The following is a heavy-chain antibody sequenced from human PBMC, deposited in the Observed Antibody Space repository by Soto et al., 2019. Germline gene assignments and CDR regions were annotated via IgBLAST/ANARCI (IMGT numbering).Heavy chain of an antibody. CDR3: AKEGTTVTTNIAY. J-gene: IGHJ4*02. V-gene: IGHV3-23*01. D-gene: IGHD4-17*01. Sequence: EVQLLESGGDLVQPGGSLRLSCAASGFTFNNYAMIWVRQAPGQGLEWVSVISASGGSTYYADSVKGRFTISRDNSMNTLYLQMNSLRAEDTAVYYCAKEGTTVTTNIAYWGQGTPVTVSS. CDR1: GFTFNNYA. CDR2: ISASGGST.